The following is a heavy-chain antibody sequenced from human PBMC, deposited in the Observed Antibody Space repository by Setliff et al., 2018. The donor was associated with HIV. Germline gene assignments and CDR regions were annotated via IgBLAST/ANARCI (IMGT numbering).Heavy chain of an antibody. J-gene: IGHJ5*01. CDR3: VRGIYDSSWFWYPHGDS. Sequence: ASVKVSCKASGYTFTSYDINWVRQATGHGLEWMGWINPYSGNTGYAQKFQGRVTMTRETSTSTAYLELSNLRAEDTAVYYCVRGIYDSSWFWYPHGDSWGQGTLVTVSS. CDR2: INPYSGNT. CDR1: GYTFTSYD. D-gene: IGHD3-22*01. V-gene: IGHV1-8*01.